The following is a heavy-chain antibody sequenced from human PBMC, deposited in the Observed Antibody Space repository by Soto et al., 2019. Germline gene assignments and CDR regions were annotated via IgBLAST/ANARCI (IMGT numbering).Heavy chain of an antibody. CDR1: GGSFSGYY. CDR3: ARDPVDGYAFFDY. Sequence: SETLSLTCAVYGGSFSGYYWSWIRQPPGKGVEWIGEINNSGSTNYNPSLKSRVTISIDTSKNQFSLKLTSVTAADTAVYYCARDPVDGYAFFDYWGQGTLVTVSS. CDR2: INNSGST. J-gene: IGHJ4*02. D-gene: IGHD5-18*01. V-gene: IGHV4-34*01.